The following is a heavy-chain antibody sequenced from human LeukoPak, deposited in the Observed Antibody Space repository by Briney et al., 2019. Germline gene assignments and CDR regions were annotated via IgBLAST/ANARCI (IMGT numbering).Heavy chain of an antibody. J-gene: IGHJ3*02. CDR2: ISSWSSYT. V-gene: IGHV3-21*01. Sequence: GGSLRLSCAGSGFTFSTHSIHWVRQAPGKGLEWVSCISSWSSYTYYADSVKGRFTISRDNAKSSLYLQMNSLRAEDTAVYYCARDNPYSESLAADDAFDIWGQGTMVTVSS. D-gene: IGHD1-26*01. CDR1: GFTFSTHS. CDR3: ARDNPYSESLAADDAFDI.